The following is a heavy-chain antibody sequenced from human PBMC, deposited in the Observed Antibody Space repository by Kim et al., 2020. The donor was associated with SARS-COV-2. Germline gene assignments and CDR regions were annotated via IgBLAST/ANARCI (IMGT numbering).Heavy chain of an antibody. Sequence: SETLSLTCAVYGGSFSGYYWSWIRQPPGKGLEWIGEINHSGSTNYNPSLKSRVTISVDTSKNQFSLKLSSVTAADTAVYYCARVGPRSSSWYLYYGMDVWGQGTTVTVSS. V-gene: IGHV4-34*01. CDR3: ARVGPRSSSWYLYYGMDV. J-gene: IGHJ6*02. CDR2: INHSGST. CDR1: GGSFSGYY. D-gene: IGHD6-13*01.